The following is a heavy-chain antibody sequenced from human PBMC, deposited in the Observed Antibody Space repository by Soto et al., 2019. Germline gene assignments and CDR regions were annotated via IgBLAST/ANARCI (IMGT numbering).Heavy chain of an antibody. Sequence: PSETLSLTCTVSGGSISSYYWGWIRQPPGKGLEWIGSIFYSGSTYYNPSLKSRVTISVDTSNNQLSLKLRSVTAADTAVYYCARHDGFSSGWIFDYWGHGTLVTVSS. J-gene: IGHJ4*01. V-gene: IGHV4-39*01. CDR3: ARHDGFSSGWIFDY. D-gene: IGHD6-19*01. CDR1: GGSISSYY. CDR2: IFYSGST.